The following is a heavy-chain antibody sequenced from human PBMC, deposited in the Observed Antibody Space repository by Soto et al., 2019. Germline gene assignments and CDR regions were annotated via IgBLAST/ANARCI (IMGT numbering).Heavy chain of an antibody. D-gene: IGHD3-9*01. J-gene: IGHJ4*02. CDR3: AQIKYEILTGYACFDY. V-gene: IGHV2-70*01. Sequence: SGPTLVNPPQTLTLTCTFSGFPLSASGMCVSWIRQPPGKALEWLAFIDWDDDKSYSTSLKTRLTISKDTSKDQVDLTMSNMVPVDTATYTSAQIKYEILTGYACFDYWGQGTLVTVSS. CDR2: IDWDDDK. CDR1: GFPLSASGMC.